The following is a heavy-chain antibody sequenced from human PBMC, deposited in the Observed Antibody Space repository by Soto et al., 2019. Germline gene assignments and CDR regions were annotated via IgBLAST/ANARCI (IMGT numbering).Heavy chain of an antibody. CDR1: GGTFSSYT. Sequence: SVKVSCKASGGTFSSYTISWVRQAPGQGLEWMGRIIPILGIANYAQKFQGRVTITADKSTSTAYMELSSLRSEDTAVYYCARAGIAVAGPFDPWGQGTLVTVSS. D-gene: IGHD6-19*01. CDR2: IIPILGIA. CDR3: ARAGIAVAGPFDP. J-gene: IGHJ5*02. V-gene: IGHV1-69*02.